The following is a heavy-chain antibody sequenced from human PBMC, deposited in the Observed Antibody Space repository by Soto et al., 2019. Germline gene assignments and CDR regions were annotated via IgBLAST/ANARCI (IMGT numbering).Heavy chain of an antibody. J-gene: IGHJ4*02. Sequence: QVQLQQSGPGLVKPSQTLSLTCAISGDSVSSKSAAWDWIRQSPSRGLEWLGRTYYRSKWYNEYAASVKSRIPITPDTSKNQFSLQLNSVTPEDTAVYYCARGSGTINYWGQGILVTVSS. D-gene: IGHD3-10*01. V-gene: IGHV6-1*01. CDR2: TYYRSKWYN. CDR1: GDSVSSKSAA. CDR3: ARGSGTINY.